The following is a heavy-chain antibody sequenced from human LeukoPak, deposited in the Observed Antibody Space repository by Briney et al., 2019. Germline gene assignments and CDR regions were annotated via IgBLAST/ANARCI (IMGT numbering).Heavy chain of an antibody. V-gene: IGHV1-8*01. CDR3: ARVYRDCSSTSCYTIPFDI. J-gene: IGHJ3*02. CDR2: MNPNSGNT. D-gene: IGHD2-2*02. CDR1: GYTFTSYD. Sequence: ASVKVSCKASGYTFTSYDINWVRQATGQGLEWMGWMNPNSGNTGYAQKFQGRVTMTRNTSISTAYMELSSLRSEDTAAYYCARVYRDCSSTSCYTIPFDIWGQGTMVTVSS.